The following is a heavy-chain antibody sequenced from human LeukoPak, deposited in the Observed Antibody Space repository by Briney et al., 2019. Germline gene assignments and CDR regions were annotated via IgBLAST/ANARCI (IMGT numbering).Heavy chain of an antibody. D-gene: IGHD6-6*01. CDR1: GFTFSSYA. CDR3: ARAGDRYGSSSPGGYMDV. CDR2: ISYDGSNK. Sequence: GGSLRLSCAASGFTFSSYAMHWVRQAPGKGLEWVAVISYDGSNKYYADSVKGRFTISRDNSKNTLYLQMNSLSAEDTAVYYCARAGDRYGSSSPGGYMDVWGKGTTVTVSS. J-gene: IGHJ6*03. V-gene: IGHV3-30*04.